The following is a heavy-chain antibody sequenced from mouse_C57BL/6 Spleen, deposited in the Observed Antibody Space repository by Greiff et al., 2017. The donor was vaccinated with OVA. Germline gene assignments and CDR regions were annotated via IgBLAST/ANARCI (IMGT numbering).Heavy chain of an antibody. Sequence: VQLQQPGAELVKPGASVKLSCKASGYTFTSYWMQWVKQRPGQGLEWIGEIDPSDSYTNYNQKFKGKATLTVDTSSSTAYMQRSSLTSEDSAVYYCARLWLRRDYWGQGTTLTVSS. J-gene: IGHJ2*01. CDR1: GYTFTSYW. D-gene: IGHD2-2*01. CDR2: IDPSDSYT. V-gene: IGHV1-50*01. CDR3: ARLWLRRDY.